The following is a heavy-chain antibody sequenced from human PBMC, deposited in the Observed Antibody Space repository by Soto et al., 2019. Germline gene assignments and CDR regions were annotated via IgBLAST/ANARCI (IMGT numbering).Heavy chain of an antibody. CDR3: AKERVVRGVINDNNWFDP. Sequence: GGSLRLSCAASGFTFSSYGMHWVRQAPGKGLEWVAVIWYDGSNKYYADSVKGRFTISRDNSKNTLYLQMNSLRAEDTAVYYCAKERVVRGVINDNNWFDPWGQGTLVTVSS. CDR2: IWYDGSNK. V-gene: IGHV3-33*06. J-gene: IGHJ5*02. CDR1: GFTFSSYG. D-gene: IGHD3-10*01.